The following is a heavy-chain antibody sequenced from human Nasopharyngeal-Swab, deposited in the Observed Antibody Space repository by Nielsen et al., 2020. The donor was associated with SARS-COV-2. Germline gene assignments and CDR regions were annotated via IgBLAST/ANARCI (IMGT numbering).Heavy chain of an antibody. D-gene: IGHD2-2*01. Sequence: GGSLRLSCAASGFTFSTAWMSWVRQAPGKGLEWVGRIKSKTDGGTTDYAAPVKGRFTISRDDSKNTLYLQMNSLKTEDTAVYYCTTVEYCSSTSCLFDPWGQGTLVTVSS. J-gene: IGHJ5*02. V-gene: IGHV3-15*01. CDR2: IKSKTDGGTT. CDR3: TTVEYCSSTSCLFDP. CDR1: GFTFSTAW.